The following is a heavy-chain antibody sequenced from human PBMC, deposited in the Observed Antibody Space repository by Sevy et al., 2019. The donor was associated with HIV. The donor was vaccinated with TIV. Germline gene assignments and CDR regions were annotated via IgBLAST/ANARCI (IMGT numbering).Heavy chain of an antibody. CDR3: TTSRSGSYYVGAFDI. CDR1: GYTFTSYD. V-gene: IGHV1-8*01. CDR2: INPNSGNT. Sequence: ASVKVSCKASGYTFTSYDINWVRQATGQGLEWMGWINPNSGNTGYAQKFQGRVTMTRNTSISTAYMELSSLRSEDTAVYYCTTSRSGSYYVGAFDIWGQGTMVTVSS. D-gene: IGHD1-26*01. J-gene: IGHJ3*02.